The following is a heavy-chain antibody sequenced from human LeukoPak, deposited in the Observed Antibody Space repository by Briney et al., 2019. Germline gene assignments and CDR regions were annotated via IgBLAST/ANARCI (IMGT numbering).Heavy chain of an antibody. CDR1: GFNFGEFW. D-gene: IGHD3-10*01. V-gene: IGHV3-7*03. Sequence: PGGSLRLSCAASGFNFGEFWMAWVRQTPGMGLEWVADIKEDGSESFYVDSVKGRFTISRDNAKNSLYLQMNSLRAEDTAVYYCVRARITMVRGVKYYFDYWGQGTLVTVSS. CDR3: VRARITMVRGVKYYFDY. J-gene: IGHJ4*02. CDR2: IKEDGSES.